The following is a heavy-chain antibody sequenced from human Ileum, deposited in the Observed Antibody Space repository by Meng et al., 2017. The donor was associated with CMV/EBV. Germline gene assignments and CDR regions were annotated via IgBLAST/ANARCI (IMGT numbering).Heavy chain of an antibody. V-gene: IGHV3-11*01. J-gene: IGHJ4*02. Sequence: LGLYCAASGFTFGAYYMAWVRQAPGKGLEWVSYITGSGNTIYYADSVKGRFTISRDNAKSSLYLEINSLRAEDTAVYYCVRGNYGFDYWGQGTLVTVSS. D-gene: IGHD4-17*01. CDR2: ITGSGNTI. CDR1: GFTFGAYY. CDR3: VRGNYGFDY.